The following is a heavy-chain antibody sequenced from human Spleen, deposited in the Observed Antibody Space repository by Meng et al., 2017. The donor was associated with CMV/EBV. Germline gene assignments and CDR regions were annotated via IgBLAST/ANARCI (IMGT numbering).Heavy chain of an antibody. CDR1: NSAA. V-gene: IGHV6-1*01. Sequence: NSAAWNWLRQSPSRGLEWLGRTYYRSKWYYDYAESVKSRITLNPDKSKNQFSLQLNSVTPEDTAVYYCAREGFPYYFDSCGYYSFDYWGQGTLVTVFS. J-gene: IGHJ4*02. D-gene: IGHD3-22*01. CDR2: TYYRSKWYY. CDR3: AREGFPYYFDSCGYYSFDY.